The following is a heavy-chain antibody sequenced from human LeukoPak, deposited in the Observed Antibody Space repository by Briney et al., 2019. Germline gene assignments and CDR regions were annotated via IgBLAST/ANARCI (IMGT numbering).Heavy chain of an antibody. Sequence: ASVKVSCKASGGTFSRYAISWVRQAPGQGLEWMGRIIPILGIANYAQKFQGRVTITADKSTSTAYMELSSLRSEDTAVYYCASQYYDILTGYYREFDYWGQGTLVTVSS. CDR2: IIPILGIA. V-gene: IGHV1-69*04. D-gene: IGHD3-9*01. CDR3: ASQYYDILTGYYREFDY. CDR1: GGTFSRYA. J-gene: IGHJ4*02.